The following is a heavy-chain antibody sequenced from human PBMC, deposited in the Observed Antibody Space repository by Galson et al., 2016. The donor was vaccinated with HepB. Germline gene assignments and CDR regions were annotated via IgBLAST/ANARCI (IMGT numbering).Heavy chain of an antibody. D-gene: IGHD3-3*01. V-gene: IGHV3-21*01. J-gene: IGHJ4*02. CDR2: ISSSSNYI. Sequence: SLRLSCAASGFTFSSYSMNWVRQAPGKGLEWVSSISSSSNYIYYADSVKGRFTISRDSAKNSLYLQMNSLRAEDTAVYYCARDRAWDIFGFWYFDSWGQGTLVTVSS. CDR3: ARDRAWDIFGFWYFDS. CDR1: GFTFSSYS.